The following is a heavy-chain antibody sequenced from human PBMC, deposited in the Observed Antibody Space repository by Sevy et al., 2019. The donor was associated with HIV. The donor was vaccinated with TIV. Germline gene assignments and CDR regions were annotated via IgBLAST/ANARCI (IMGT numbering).Heavy chain of an antibody. CDR1: GDSFSSYF. D-gene: IGHD7-27*01. V-gene: IGHV4-4*07. CDR3: ARSNWVTATNGFSKSYYFDY. J-gene: IGHJ4*02. CDR2: INTSGST. Sequence: SETLSLTCTVSGDSFSSYFWAWIRQPAGKGLEWIGRINTSGSTNYNPSLKGRVTMSVDTSKDQFSLKVTSLTAADTAIYFCARSNWVTATNGFSKSYYFDYWGQGSLVTVSS.